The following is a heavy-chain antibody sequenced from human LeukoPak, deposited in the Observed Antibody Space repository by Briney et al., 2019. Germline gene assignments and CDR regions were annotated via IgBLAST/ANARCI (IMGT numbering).Heavy chain of an antibody. Sequence: GGSLRLSCTASGFTFSSYSMNWGRQAPGKGLEWVSSISSSSGYIYYANSVQGRFTISRDNAKNSLYLQMNSLRAEDTAVYYCARPPSGGVDYWGQGDPVTVSS. CDR1: GFTFSSYS. CDR3: ARPPSGGVDY. V-gene: IGHV3-21*01. D-gene: IGHD4-23*01. CDR2: ISSSSGYI. J-gene: IGHJ4*02.